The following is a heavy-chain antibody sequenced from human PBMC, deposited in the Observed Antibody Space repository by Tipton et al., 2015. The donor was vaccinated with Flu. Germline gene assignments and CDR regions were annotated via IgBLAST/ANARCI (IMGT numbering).Heavy chain of an antibody. J-gene: IGHJ3*02. CDR1: GFTFSSYS. CDR3: ARGGTPSGIVVVVAATHAFDI. Sequence: SLRLSCAASGFTFSSYSMNWVRQAPGKGLEWVSSISSSSSYIYYADSVKGRFTISRDNAKNSLYLQMNSLRAEDTAVYYCARGGTPSGIVVVVAATHAFDIWGQGTMVTVSS. V-gene: IGHV3-21*04. D-gene: IGHD2-15*01. CDR2: ISSSSSYI.